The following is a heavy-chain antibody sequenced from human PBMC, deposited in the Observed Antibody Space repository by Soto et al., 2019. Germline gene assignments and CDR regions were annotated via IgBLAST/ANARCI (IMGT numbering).Heavy chain of an antibody. Sequence: ESGGGVVQPGRSLRLSCAASGFTFSSYGMHWVRQAPGKGLEWVAVISYDGSNKYYADSVKGRFTISRDNSKNTLYLRMNSLRAEDTAVYYCAKDTSIAARYFDYWGQGTLVTVSS. V-gene: IGHV3-30*18. CDR3: AKDTSIAARYFDY. CDR1: GFTFSSYG. J-gene: IGHJ4*02. CDR2: ISYDGSNK. D-gene: IGHD6-6*01.